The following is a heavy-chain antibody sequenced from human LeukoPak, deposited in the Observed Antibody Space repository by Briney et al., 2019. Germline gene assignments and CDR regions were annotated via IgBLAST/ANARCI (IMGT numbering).Heavy chain of an antibody. V-gene: IGHV1-46*01. CDR2: INPSGGST. CDR3: AIIAVAGKFDY. J-gene: IGHJ4*02. D-gene: IGHD6-19*01. Sequence: ASVKVSCKASRYTFTSYYMHWVRQAPGQGLEWMGIINPSGGSTSYAQKFQGRVTMTRDMSTSTVYMELSSLRSEDTAVYYCAIIAVAGKFDYWGQGTLVSVSS. CDR1: RYTFTSYY.